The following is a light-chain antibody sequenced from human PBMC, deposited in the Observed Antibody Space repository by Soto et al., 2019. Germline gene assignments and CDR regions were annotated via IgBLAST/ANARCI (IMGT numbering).Light chain of an antibody. J-gene: IGLJ2*01. Sequence: QSALTQPASVSGSPGQSITISCTGTSSDVGGYNYVSWYQQLPGKAPKLMIYEVSNRPSGVSNRFSGSKSGNTASLTISGLQAEDEADYYCSSYTRSSTKVFGGGTKLTVL. CDR2: EVS. CDR3: SSYTRSSTKV. V-gene: IGLV2-14*01. CDR1: SSDVGGYNY.